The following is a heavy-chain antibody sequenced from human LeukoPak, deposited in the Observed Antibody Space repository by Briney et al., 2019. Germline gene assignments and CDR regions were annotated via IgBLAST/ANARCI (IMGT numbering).Heavy chain of an antibody. Sequence: SETLSLTCTVSGGSISSYYWSWIRQPPGKGLEWIGYIYYSGSTNYNPSLKSRVTISVDTSKNQFSLKLSSVTAADTAVYYCARVGPVWFGEGHYYFDYWGQGTLVTVSS. V-gene: IGHV4-59*01. CDR1: GGSISSYY. J-gene: IGHJ4*02. D-gene: IGHD3-10*01. CDR2: IYYSGST. CDR3: ARVGPVWFGEGHYYFDY.